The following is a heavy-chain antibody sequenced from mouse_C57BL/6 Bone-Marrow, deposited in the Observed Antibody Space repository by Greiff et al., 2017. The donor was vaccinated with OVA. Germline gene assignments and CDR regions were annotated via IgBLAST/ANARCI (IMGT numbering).Heavy chain of an antibody. V-gene: IGHV1-53*01. Sequence: VKLQQPGTELVKPGASVKLSCKASGYPFTSYWMHWVKQRPGQGLEWIGNINPSNGGTNYNEKFKSKATLTVDKSSSTAYMQLSSLTSEDSAVYYCARSPRQLRLHYAMDYWGQGTSVTVSS. J-gene: IGHJ4*01. D-gene: IGHD3-2*02. CDR1: GYPFTSYW. CDR3: ARSPRQLRLHYAMDY. CDR2: INPSNGGT.